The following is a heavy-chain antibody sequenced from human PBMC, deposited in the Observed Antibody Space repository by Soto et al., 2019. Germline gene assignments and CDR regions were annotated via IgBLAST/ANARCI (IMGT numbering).Heavy chain of an antibody. CDR3: ARGPQSIAAQMRYYYYMDV. Sequence: SETLSLTCAVYGGSFSGYYWSWIRQPPGKGLEWIGEINHSGSTNYNPSLKSRVTISVDTSKNQFSLKLSSVTAADTAVYYCARGPQSIAAQMRYYYYMDVWGKGTTVTVSS. J-gene: IGHJ6*03. CDR2: INHSGST. D-gene: IGHD6-6*01. CDR1: GGSFSGYY. V-gene: IGHV4-34*01.